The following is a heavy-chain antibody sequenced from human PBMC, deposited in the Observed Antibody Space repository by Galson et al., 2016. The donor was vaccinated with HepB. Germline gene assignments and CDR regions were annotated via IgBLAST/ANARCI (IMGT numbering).Heavy chain of an antibody. D-gene: IGHD4-11*01. Sequence: ADSVKGRFTISRDNAKNSLFLQMNSLRDEDTAVYYCARAKGTVTKMGLQYFYYYGMDVWGQGTTVTVSS. V-gene: IGHV3-48*02. CDR3: ARAKGTVTKMGLQYFYYYGMDV. J-gene: IGHJ6*02.